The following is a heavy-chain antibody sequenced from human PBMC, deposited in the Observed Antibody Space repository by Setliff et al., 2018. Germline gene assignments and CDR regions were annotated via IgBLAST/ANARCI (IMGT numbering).Heavy chain of an antibody. Sequence: GGSLRLSCGASGFTYKNDWVSWVRQAPGKGLEWLASINPDGSEKYYVDSVKGRFTISRDNARNSLSLQMNSLRTEDMAVYYCFGAGTCSYWGQGTLVTVSS. CDR2: INPDGSEK. V-gene: IGHV3-7*01. CDR1: GFTYKNDW. CDR3: FGAGTCSY. J-gene: IGHJ4*02. D-gene: IGHD3-10*01.